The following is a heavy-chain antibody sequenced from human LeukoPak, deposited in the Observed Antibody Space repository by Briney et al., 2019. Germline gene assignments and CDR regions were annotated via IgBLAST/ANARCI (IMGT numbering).Heavy chain of an antibody. D-gene: IGHD4-23*01. CDR1: GGSISSGSYY. Sequence: PSETLSLTCTVSGGSISSGSYYWGWIRQPPGKGLEWIGSIYYSGSTCYNPSLKSRVTISVDTSKNKLRSVTAADTAVYYCARVVPTVAPLYWFDYWGQGILVTVSS. J-gene: IGHJ4*02. CDR3: ARVVPTVAPLYWFDY. CDR2: IYYSGST. V-gene: IGHV4-39*02.